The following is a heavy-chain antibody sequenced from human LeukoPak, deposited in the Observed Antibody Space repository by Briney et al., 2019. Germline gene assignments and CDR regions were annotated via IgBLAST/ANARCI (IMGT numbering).Heavy chain of an antibody. CDR3: ARGGGVYQAPGHWFDP. D-gene: IGHD6-13*01. CDR2: IIPILGIA. J-gene: IGHJ5*02. V-gene: IGHV1-69*04. Sequence: GASVKVSCKASGGTFSSYAISWVRQAPGQGLEWMGRIIPILGIANYAQKFQGRVTITADKSTSTAYMELSSLRSEDTAVYYCARGGGVYQAPGHWFDPWGQGTLVTVSS. CDR1: GGTFSSYA.